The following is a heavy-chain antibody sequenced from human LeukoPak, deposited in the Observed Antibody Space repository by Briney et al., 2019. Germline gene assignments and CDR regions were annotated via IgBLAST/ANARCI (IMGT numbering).Heavy chain of an antibody. V-gene: IGHV3-74*01. CDR1: GFTLSSYW. D-gene: IGHD4-17*01. Sequence: PGGSLKLSCAASGFTLSSYWMHWVRQAPGKGLEWVSRINSDGSSTSYADSVKGRFTISRDNAKKTLYLQMNSLRAEDTAVYYCARDLGSDYGDFGYWGQGALVTVSS. CDR2: INSDGSST. CDR3: ARDLGSDYGDFGY. J-gene: IGHJ4*02.